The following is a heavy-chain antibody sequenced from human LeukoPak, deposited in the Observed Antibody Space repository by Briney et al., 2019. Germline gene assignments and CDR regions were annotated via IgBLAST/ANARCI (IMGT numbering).Heavy chain of an antibody. CDR3: ARAYSYGTPNFDY. CDR2: INPNSGGT. V-gene: IGHV1-2*02. D-gene: IGHD5-18*01. Sequence: ASVEVSCKASGYTFTGYYMHWVRQAPGQGLEWMGWINPNSGGTNYAQKFQGRVTMTRDTSISTAYMELSRLRSDDTAVYYCARAYSYGTPNFDYWGQGTLVTVSS. CDR1: GYTFTGYY. J-gene: IGHJ4*02.